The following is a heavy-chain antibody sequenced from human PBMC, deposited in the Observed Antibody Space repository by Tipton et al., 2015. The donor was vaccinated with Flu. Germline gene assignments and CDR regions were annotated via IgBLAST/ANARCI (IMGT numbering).Heavy chain of an antibody. Sequence: TLSLTCTVSGGSISSFYWSWIRQPAGKGLEWIGRIFTRGSTHYNPSLKSRVTISADTSKNQFSLKLSSVTAADTAVYYCVTTELGYCSGSTCYTGAFNIWGQGTMATVSS. CDR1: GGSISSFY. J-gene: IGHJ3*02. CDR3: VTTELGYCSGSTCYTGAFNI. D-gene: IGHD2-2*02. CDR2: IFTRGST. V-gene: IGHV4-4*07.